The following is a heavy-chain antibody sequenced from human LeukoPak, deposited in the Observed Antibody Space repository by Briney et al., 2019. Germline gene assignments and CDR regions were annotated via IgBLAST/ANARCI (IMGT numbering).Heavy chain of an antibody. Sequence: GRSLTLSCAASGFTFSSSAVHWVRQSSGKGLGLDGLMDKKDNLYATAYAESVKGRFTISRDNSKDTVFLHMDSLKTEDTALYYCARDRRTYNWFDPWGQGTLVTVSS. J-gene: IGHJ5*02. D-gene: IGHD2-15*01. V-gene: IGHV3-73*01. CDR2: MDKKDNLYAT. CDR3: ARDRRTYNWFDP. CDR1: GFTFSSSA.